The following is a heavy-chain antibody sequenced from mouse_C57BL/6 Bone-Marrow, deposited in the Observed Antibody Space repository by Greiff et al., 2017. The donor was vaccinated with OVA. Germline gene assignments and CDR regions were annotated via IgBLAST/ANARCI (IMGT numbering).Heavy chain of an antibody. D-gene: IGHD3-2*02. CDR2: ISSGGSYT. V-gene: IGHV5-6*02. CDR3: ASTAQAAWFAY. CDR1: GFTFSSYG. J-gene: IGHJ3*01. Sequence: DVKLQESGGDLVKPGGSLKLSCAASGFTFSSYGMSWVRQTPDKRLEWVATISSGGSYTYYPDSVKGRFTISRDNAKNTLYLQMSSLKSEDTAMYYCASTAQAAWFAYWGQGTLVTVSA.